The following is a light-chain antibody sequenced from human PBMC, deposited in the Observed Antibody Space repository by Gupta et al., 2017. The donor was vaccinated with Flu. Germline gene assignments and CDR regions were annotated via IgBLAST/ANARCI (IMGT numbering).Light chain of an antibody. Sequence: QMTQSPSSLSASVGDRVTITCRASQVIGNNLSWYQQQPGKAPKRLIYAASSLQSGVPSRFSGSGSGTEFTLTISSLQPEDFATYYCLQHNFYPFSFGQGTKLEIK. CDR2: AAS. V-gene: IGKV1-17*01. CDR1: QVIGNN. CDR3: LQHNFYPFS. J-gene: IGKJ2*03.